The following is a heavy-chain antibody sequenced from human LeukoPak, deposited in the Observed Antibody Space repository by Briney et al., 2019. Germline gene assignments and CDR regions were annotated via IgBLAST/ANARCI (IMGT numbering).Heavy chain of an antibody. J-gene: IGHJ3*01. CDR2: IYPRYSDT. CDR1: GYSFTSYW. Sequence: GESLKISCKGSGYSFTSYWIGWVRQMPGKVLEGISIIYPRYSDTRYSPAFQRQATISSDRSISTAYLQSSSLMASATSIDYSARSTGFYDSSGYTAFDLWGQGTMVTVSS. D-gene: IGHD3-22*01. V-gene: IGHV5-51*01. CDR3: ARSTGFYDSSGYTAFDL.